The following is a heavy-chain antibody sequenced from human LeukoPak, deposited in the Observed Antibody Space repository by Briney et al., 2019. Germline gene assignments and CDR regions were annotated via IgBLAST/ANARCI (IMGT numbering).Heavy chain of an antibody. CDR2: INTDGSTT. Sequence: GGSLRLSCATSGFEFSRSWMHWVRQAPGKGLVWVSHINTDGSTTNYADSLKGRFTISRDNSKNTLHLQMNNLRAEDTAVYYCAREVSGRDDYWGQGTLVTVSS. D-gene: IGHD3-10*01. CDR1: GFEFSRSW. J-gene: IGHJ4*02. V-gene: IGHV3-74*01. CDR3: AREVSGRDDY.